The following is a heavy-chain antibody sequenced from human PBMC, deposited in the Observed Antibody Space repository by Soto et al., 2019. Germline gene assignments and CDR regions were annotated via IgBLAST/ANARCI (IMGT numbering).Heavy chain of an antibody. CDR3: ARGGDGYNYDGAFDI. V-gene: IGHV3-53*01. Sequence: GGSLRLSCAASGFTVSSNYMSWVRQAPGKGLEWVSVIYSGGSTYYADSVKGRFTISRDNSKNTLYLQMNSLRAEDTAVYYCARGGDGYNYDGAFDIWGQGTMVTVSS. CDR2: IYSGGST. CDR1: GFTVSSNY. J-gene: IGHJ3*02. D-gene: IGHD5-12*01.